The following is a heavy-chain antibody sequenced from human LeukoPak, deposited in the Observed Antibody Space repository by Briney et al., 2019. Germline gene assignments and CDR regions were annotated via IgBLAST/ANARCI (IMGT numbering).Heavy chain of an antibody. D-gene: IGHD5-12*01. CDR3: ARADIVATIELNY. Sequence: ASVKVSCKASGYTFTSYDINWVRQATGQGLEWMGWMNPNSGNTGYAQKFQGRVTMTRNTSISTAYMELSSLRSEDTAVYYCARADIVATIELNYWGQGTLVTVSS. V-gene: IGHV1-8*01. CDR2: MNPNSGNT. CDR1: GYTFTSYD. J-gene: IGHJ4*02.